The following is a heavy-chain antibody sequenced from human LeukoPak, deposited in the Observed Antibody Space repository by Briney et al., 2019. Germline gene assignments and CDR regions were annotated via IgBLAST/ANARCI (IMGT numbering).Heavy chain of an antibody. CDR1: GFTFSSYA. Sequence: PGGSLRLSCAASGFTFSSYAMSWVRQAPGKGLEWVSAISGSGGSTYYADSVKGRFTISRDNSKNTLFFQVNSLRAEDTAVYYCAKDARRTFGLSSGLYRGSYYFDYWGQGTLVTVSS. CDR2: ISGSGGST. CDR3: AKDARRTFGLSSGLYRGSYYFDY. J-gene: IGHJ4*02. V-gene: IGHV3-23*01. D-gene: IGHD6-19*01.